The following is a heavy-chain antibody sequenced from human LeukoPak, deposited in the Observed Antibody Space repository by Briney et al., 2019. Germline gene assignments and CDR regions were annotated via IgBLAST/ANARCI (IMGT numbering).Heavy chain of an antibody. CDR1: GFPFSDYW. D-gene: IGHD3-9*01. V-gene: IGHV3-7*01. CDR2: INQDGRIQ. J-gene: IGHJ4*02. CDR3: ARGGYDILTGSGYDY. Sequence: GGSLRLSCAASGFPFSDYWMDWVRRAPGKGMEWVANINQDGRIQYYADSVRGRFIISRNNAKNSLYLQMNSLRAEDTAVYYCARGGYDILTGSGYDYWGQGTLVTVSS.